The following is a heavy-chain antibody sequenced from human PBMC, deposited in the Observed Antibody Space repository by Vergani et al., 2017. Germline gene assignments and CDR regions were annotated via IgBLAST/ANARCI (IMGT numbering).Heavy chain of an antibody. CDR2: SYYSGST. CDR3: ARGITMVRESPPYYFDY. J-gene: IGHJ4*02. Sequence: QVQLQVSGPGLVKPSETLSLTCTVSGGSISSYYWSWIRQPPGKGLEWIGYSYYSGSTNYNPSLTSRVTISVDTSKNQFSLKLSSVTAADTAVYYCARGITMVRESPPYYFDYWGQGTLVTVAS. CDR1: GGSISSYY. D-gene: IGHD3-10*01. V-gene: IGHV4-59*01.